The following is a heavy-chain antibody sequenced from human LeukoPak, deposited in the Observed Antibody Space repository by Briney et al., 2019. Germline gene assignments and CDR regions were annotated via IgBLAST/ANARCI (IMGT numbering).Heavy chain of an antibody. CDR3: ARLLAYNSGGEAFDH. J-gene: IGHJ4*02. CDR2: ISYDGSNK. D-gene: IGHD1-20*01. CDR1: GFTFSNYA. Sequence: GGSLRLSCAASGFTFSNYAIYWVRQAPGKGLEWVAVISYDGSNKYYADSVKGRFTISRDNSKNTLYLQMNSLRAEDTAVYYCARLLAYNSGGEAFDHWGQGTLVTVSS. V-gene: IGHV3-30*04.